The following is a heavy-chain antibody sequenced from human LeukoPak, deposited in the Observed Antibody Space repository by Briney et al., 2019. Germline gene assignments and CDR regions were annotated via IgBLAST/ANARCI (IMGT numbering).Heavy chain of an antibody. CDR1: GGSISSSSYY. CDR3: ARYLPRGTMVRGVDY. J-gene: IGHJ4*02. D-gene: IGHD3-10*01. CDR2: IYYSGST. V-gene: IGHV4-39*01. Sequence: SETLSLTXTVSGGSISSSSYYWGWIRQPPGKGLEWIGSIYYSGSTYYNPSLESRVTISVDTSKNQFSLKLSSVTAADTAVYYCARYLPRGTMVRGVDYWGQGTLVTVSS.